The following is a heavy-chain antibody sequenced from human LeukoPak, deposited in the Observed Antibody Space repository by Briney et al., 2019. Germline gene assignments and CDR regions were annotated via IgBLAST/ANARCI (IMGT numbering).Heavy chain of an antibody. CDR3: ASLPTYYDILTGSKRGGAFDY. CDR1: GYTFTSYY. J-gene: IGHJ4*02. Sequence: ASVKVSCMASGYTFTSYYMHWVRQAPGQGLEWMGIINPSGGSTSYAQKFQGRVTMTRDTSTSTVYMELSSLRSEDTAVYYCASLPTYYDILTGSKRGGAFDYWGQGTLVTVSS. D-gene: IGHD3-9*01. CDR2: INPSGGST. V-gene: IGHV1-46*01.